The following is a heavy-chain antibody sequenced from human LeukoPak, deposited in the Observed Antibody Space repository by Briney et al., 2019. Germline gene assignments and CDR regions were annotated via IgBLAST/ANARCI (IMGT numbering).Heavy chain of an antibody. V-gene: IGHV3-7*03. Sequence: GGSLRLSCAASGFTFSSYWMSWVRQAPGKGLEWVANIKQDGSEKYYVDSVKGRFTISRDNAKNSLYLQMNSLRAEDTAVYYCGPDYDYYDSSGYHTYWGQGTLVTVSS. J-gene: IGHJ4*02. CDR2: IKQDGSEK. CDR1: GFTFSSYW. CDR3: GPDYDYYDSSGYHTY. D-gene: IGHD3-22*01.